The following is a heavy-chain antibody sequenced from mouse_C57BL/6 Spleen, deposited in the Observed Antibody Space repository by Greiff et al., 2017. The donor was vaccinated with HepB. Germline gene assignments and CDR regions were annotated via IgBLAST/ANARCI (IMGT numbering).Heavy chain of an antibody. J-gene: IGHJ1*03. CDR2: IWTGGGT. D-gene: IGHD1-1*01. CDR1: GFSLTSYA. CDR3: ARNSYYYGSSHWYFDV. V-gene: IGHV2-9-1*01. Sequence: VKVEESGPGLVAPSQSLSITCTVSGFSLTSYAISWVRQPPGKGLEWLGVIWTGGGTNYNSALKSRLSISKDNSKSQVFLKMNSLQTDDTARYYCARNSYYYGSSHWYFDVWGTGTTVTVSS.